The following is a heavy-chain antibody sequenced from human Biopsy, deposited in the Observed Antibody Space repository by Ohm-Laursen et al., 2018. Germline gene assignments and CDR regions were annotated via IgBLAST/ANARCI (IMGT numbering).Heavy chain of an antibody. V-gene: IGHV3-23*01. CDR3: AKAGSISWYDY. J-gene: IGHJ4*02. Sequence: GSLRLSCSAPGFTFSSYTMSWVRQAPGKGLEWVSDINSSGGKTYYVDSVNGRFTISRDNSKNTLYLQMSSLRAEDTAVYYCAKAGSISWYDYWGQGTLVTVSS. D-gene: IGHD6-13*01. CDR1: GFTFSSYT. CDR2: INSSGGKT.